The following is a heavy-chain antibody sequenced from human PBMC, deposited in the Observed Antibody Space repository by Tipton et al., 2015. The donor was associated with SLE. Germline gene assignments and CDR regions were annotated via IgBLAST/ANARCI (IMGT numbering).Heavy chain of an antibody. J-gene: IGHJ2*01. CDR3: ARPRIAAENEWYFDL. Sequence: QLVQSGAEVKKPGESLEISCKGSGYSFTSYWIGWVRQMPGKDLEWMGIIYPGDSDTRYSPSFQGQVTISADKSISTAYLQWSSLKASDTAMYYCARPRIAAENEWYFDLWGRGTLVTVAS. CDR1: GYSFTSYW. CDR2: IYPGDSDT. D-gene: IGHD6-13*01. V-gene: IGHV5-51*03.